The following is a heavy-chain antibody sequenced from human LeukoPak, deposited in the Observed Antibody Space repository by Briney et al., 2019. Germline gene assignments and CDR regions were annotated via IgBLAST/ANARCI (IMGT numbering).Heavy chain of an antibody. D-gene: IGHD3-10*01. CDR3: AKEGEGGYFDY. J-gene: IGHJ4*02. V-gene: IGHV3-NL1*01. CDR2: IYSGGST. Sequence: PGGSLRLSCAASGFTFSSYGMHWVRQAPGKGLKWVSVIYSGGSTYYEDSVKGRFTTSRDNSKNTLYLQMNSLRVEDTAVYYCAKEGEGGYFDYWGQGTLVTVSS. CDR1: GFTFSSYG.